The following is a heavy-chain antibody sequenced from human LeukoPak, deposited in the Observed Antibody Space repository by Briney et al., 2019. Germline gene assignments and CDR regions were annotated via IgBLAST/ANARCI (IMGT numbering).Heavy chain of an antibody. CDR2: IRYDGSNK. CDR1: GFTFSSYG. D-gene: IGHD4-17*01. CDR3: AKRSGDYGDYYFDY. J-gene: IGHJ4*02. Sequence: GGSLRLSCAASGFTFSSYGMHWVRQAPGKGLEWVAFIRYDGSNKYYAGSVKGRFTISRDNSKNTLYLQMNSLRAEDTAVYYCAKRSGDYGDYYFDYWGQGTLVTVSS. V-gene: IGHV3-30*02.